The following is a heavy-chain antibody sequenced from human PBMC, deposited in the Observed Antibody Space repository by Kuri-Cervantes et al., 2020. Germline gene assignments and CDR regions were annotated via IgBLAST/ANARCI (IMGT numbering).Heavy chain of an antibody. D-gene: IGHD4-23*01. CDR3: ARGRKTTVAPPLDY. CDR2: MNPNSGGT. V-gene: IGHV1-2*02. J-gene: IGHJ4*02. Sequence: ASVKVSCKASGYTFTSYDINWVRQATGQGLEWMGWMNPNSGGTNYAQKFQGRVTMTRDTSISTAYMELSRLRSDDTAVYYCARGRKTTVAPPLDYWGQGTLVTVSS. CDR1: GYTFTSYD.